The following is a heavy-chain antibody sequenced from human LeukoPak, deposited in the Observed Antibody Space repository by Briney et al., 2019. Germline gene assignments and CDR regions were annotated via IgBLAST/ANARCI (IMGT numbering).Heavy chain of an antibody. J-gene: IGHJ5*02. D-gene: IGHD2-21*01. CDR1: GYIFSGHY. CDR2: INPASGGT. V-gene: IGHV1-2*02. Sequence: ASVKVSCKASGYIFSGHYIQWVRQAPGQGLEWIGWINPASGGTNNAQKFHGRVTMTTDTSINTVYMELNSLRSDDTAVYYCARVLFPSGPTHCFDPWGQGTLVTVSS. CDR3: ARVLFPSGPTHCFDP.